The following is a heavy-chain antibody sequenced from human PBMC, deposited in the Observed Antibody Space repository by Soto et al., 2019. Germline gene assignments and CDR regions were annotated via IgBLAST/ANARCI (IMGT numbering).Heavy chain of an antibody. CDR1: GFTFSSYS. CDR3: ARDRTVAVAGRDYYYYYGMDV. Sequence: GGSLRLSCAASGFTFSSYSMNWVRQAPGKGLEWVSSISSSSSYIYYADSVKGRFTISRDNAKNSLYLQMNSLRAEDTAVYYCARDRTVAVAGRDYYYYYGMDVWGQGTTVTVSS. V-gene: IGHV3-21*01. D-gene: IGHD6-19*01. CDR2: ISSSSSYI. J-gene: IGHJ6*02.